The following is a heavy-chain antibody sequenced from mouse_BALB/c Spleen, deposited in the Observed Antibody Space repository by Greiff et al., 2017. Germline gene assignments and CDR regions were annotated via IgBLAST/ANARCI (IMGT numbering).Heavy chain of an antibody. V-gene: IGHV5-6-4*01. CDR2: ISSGGSYT. D-gene: IGHD1-1*01. J-gene: IGHJ2*01. CDR1: GFTFSSYT. CDR3: TRGGYYYGSSESFPYYFDY. Sequence: EVQVVESGGGLVKPGGSLKLSCAASGFTFSSYTMSWVRQTPEKRLEWVATISSGGSYTYYPDSVKGRFTISRDNAKNTLYLQMSSLKSEDTAMYYCTRGGYYYGSSESFPYYFDYWGQGTTLTVSS.